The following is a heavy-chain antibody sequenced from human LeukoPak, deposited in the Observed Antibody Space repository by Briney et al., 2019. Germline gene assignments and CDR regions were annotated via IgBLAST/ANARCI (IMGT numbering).Heavy chain of an antibody. J-gene: IGHJ4*02. D-gene: IGHD1-26*01. V-gene: IGHV3-23*01. Sequence: QSGGSLRLSCAASGFTFSSYAMSWVRQAPGKGLEWVSAISGSGGSTYYADSVKGRFTISRDNSKNTLYLQMNSLRAEDTAVYYCAKDGGGSYSYFDYWGQGTLVTVSS. CDR1: GFTFSSYA. CDR2: ISGSGGST. CDR3: AKDGGGSYSYFDY.